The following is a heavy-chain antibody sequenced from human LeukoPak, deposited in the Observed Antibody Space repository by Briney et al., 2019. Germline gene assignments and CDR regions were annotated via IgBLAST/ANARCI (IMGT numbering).Heavy chain of an antibody. Sequence: GGSLRLSCAASGFPFSSAWMNWGRQAPGKGLEWVGRSKSKTDGGTIDYAAPVKGRFTISRDDSKNTLFLQMNSLKTEDTAVYYCATERRFGEFFDYWGQGTLVSVSS. J-gene: IGHJ4*02. CDR1: GFPFSSAW. D-gene: IGHD3-10*01. CDR3: ATERRFGEFFDY. V-gene: IGHV3-15*01. CDR2: SKSKTDGGTI.